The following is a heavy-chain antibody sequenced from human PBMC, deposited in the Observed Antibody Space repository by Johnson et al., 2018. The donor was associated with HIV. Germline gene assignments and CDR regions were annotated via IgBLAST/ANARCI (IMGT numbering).Heavy chain of an antibody. CDR2: ISYNGSNK. CDR3: ARDGLGGGSYFRVWKYDAFDI. J-gene: IGHJ3*02. V-gene: IGHV3-30*04. Sequence: QVQLVESGGGVVQPGRSLRLSCAASGFTFSSYAMHWVRQAPGKGLEWVAVISYNGSNKYYADSVKGRFTISRDNFKNTLYLQMNSLRDEDTAIYYCARDGLGGGSYFRVWKYDAFDIWGQGTMVTVSS. D-gene: IGHD1-26*01. CDR1: GFTFSSYA.